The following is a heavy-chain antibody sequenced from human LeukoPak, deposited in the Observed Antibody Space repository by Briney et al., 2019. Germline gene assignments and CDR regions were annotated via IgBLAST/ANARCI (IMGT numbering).Heavy chain of an antibody. J-gene: IGHJ4*02. V-gene: IGHV3-48*04. D-gene: IGHD1-26*01. CDR1: GFTFSHYS. Sequence: GGSLRLSRVASGFTFSHYSMSWVRQAPGKGLEWVSYVSSGSGTTMYYTDSVKGRFTISRDSAKNSLYLQMNSLRAEDTAVYYCARVGGTYDFDNWGQGTLVTVS. CDR2: VSSGSGTTM. CDR3: ARVGGTYDFDN.